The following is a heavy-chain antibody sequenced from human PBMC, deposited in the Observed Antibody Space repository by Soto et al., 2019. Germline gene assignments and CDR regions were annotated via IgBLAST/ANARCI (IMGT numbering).Heavy chain of an antibody. J-gene: IGHJ6*03. CDR1: GFTFSSYG. V-gene: IGHV3-33*01. Sequence: GGSLRLSCAASGFTFSSYGMHWVRQAPGKGLEWVAVIWYDGSNKYYADSVKGRFTISRDNSKNTLYLQMNSLRAEDTAVYYCARDESGYCSSTSCSYYYYMDVWGKGTTVTVSS. D-gene: IGHD2-2*01. CDR3: ARDESGYCSSTSCSYYYYMDV. CDR2: IWYDGSNK.